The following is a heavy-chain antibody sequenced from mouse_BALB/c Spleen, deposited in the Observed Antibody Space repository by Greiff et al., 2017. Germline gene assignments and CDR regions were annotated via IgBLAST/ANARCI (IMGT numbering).Heavy chain of an antibody. J-gene: IGHJ1*01. Sequence: EVQLVESGPSLVKPSQTLSLTCSVTGDSITRGYLNWIRKFPGNKLEYMGYISYSGSTYYNPSLKSRISITRDTSKNQYYLQLNSVTTEDTATYYCAIYYGNYWYFDVWGAGTTVTVSS. V-gene: IGHV3-8*02. CDR1: GDSITRGY. CDR2: ISYSGST. CDR3: AIYYGNYWYFDV. D-gene: IGHD2-1*01.